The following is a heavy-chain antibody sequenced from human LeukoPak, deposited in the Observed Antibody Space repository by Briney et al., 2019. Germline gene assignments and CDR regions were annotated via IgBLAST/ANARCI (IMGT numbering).Heavy chain of an antibody. CDR1: GYTFTSYG. CDR3: ATGDSSPDY. V-gene: IGHV1-18*01. Sequence: ASVKVSCKASGYTFTSYGISWVRQAPGQGLEWMGWINTYDGKTNYAQKFQGRVTMTTDTSTSTAYMELRSLRSDDTAVYYCATGDSSPDYWGQGTLVTVSS. D-gene: IGHD6-13*01. J-gene: IGHJ4*02. CDR2: INTYDGKT.